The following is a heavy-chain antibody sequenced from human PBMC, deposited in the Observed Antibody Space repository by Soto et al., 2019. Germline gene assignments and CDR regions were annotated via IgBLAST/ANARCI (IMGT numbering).Heavy chain of an antibody. CDR1: EFTVTSNY. CDR3: ARATYCTGGNCLLDY. J-gene: IGHJ4*02. V-gene: IGHV3-53*04. Sequence: EVQLVESGGGLVQPGGSLRLSCAASEFTVTSNYMSWVRQAPGKGLEWVSVIYSGGSTYYADFVKGRFTISRDNSKNTVYLQMNCLRAEDTAVYYCARATYCTGGNCLLDYWGQGTLVTVSS. CDR2: IYSGGST. D-gene: IGHD2-15*01.